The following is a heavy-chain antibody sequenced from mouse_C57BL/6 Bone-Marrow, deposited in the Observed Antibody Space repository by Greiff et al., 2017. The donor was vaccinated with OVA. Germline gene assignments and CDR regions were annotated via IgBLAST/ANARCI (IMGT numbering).Heavy chain of an antibody. CDR3: ARSDIITTVVADWYFDV. V-gene: IGHV1-52*01. Sequence: VQLQQPGAELVRPGSSVKLSCKASGYTFTSYWMHWVKQRPIQGLEWIGNIDPSDSETHYNQKFKDKATLTVDKSSSTAYMQLSSLTSEDSAVYYCARSDIITTVVADWYFDVWGTGTTVTVSS. D-gene: IGHD1-1*01. J-gene: IGHJ1*03. CDR1: GYTFTSYW. CDR2: IDPSDSET.